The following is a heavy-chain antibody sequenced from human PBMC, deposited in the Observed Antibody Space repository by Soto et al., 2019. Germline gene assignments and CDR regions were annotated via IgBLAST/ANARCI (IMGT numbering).Heavy chain of an antibody. CDR1: GFTFTNYG. V-gene: IGHV1-18*03. CDR2: ISAYKGNT. Sequence: GASVKVSCKASGFTFTNYGISGVLQSPGQGLEWMGWISAYKGNTNYAQKFQGRVTMTTDTSTSTAYLELRSLRSDDMAVYFCASRSGQLPYYFDYWGQGTQVTVSS. CDR3: ASRSGQLPYYFDY. D-gene: IGHD6-6*01. J-gene: IGHJ4*02.